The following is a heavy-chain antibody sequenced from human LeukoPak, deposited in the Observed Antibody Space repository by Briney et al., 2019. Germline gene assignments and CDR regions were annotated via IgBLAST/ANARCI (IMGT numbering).Heavy chain of an antibody. CDR1: GGSIASSTYY. J-gene: IGHJ6*02. Sequence: SETLSLTCSVSGGSIASSTYYWDWIRQPPGKGLEWIGNVYYSENTHYNPSLKSRATISIDTSKNQFSLKLSSVTAADTAVYYCARNSPSDYVVNGMDVWGQGTTVTVSS. V-gene: IGHV4-39*07. CDR2: VYYSENT. D-gene: IGHD4-17*01. CDR3: ARNSPSDYVVNGMDV.